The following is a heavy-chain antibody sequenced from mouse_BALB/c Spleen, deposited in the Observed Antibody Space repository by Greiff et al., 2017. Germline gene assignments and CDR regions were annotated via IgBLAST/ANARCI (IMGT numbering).Heavy chain of an antibody. D-gene: IGHD1-1*01. J-gene: IGHJ2*01. Sequence: QVQLQQPGAELVMPGASVKMSCKASGYTFTDYWMHWVKQRPGQGLEWIGAIDTSDSYTSYNQKFKGKATLTVDESSSTAYMQLSSLTSEDSAVYYCARGITTVVSGSLNFDYWGQGTTLTVSS. CDR2: IDTSDSYT. CDR3: ARGITTVVSGSLNFDY. CDR1: GYTFTDYW. V-gene: IGHV1-69*01.